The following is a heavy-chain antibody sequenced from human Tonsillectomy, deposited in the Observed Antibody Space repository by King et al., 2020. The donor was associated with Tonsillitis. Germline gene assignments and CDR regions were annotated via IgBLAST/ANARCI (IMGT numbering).Heavy chain of an antibody. CDR3: ARVGGGWGIDY. D-gene: IGHD3-16*01. V-gene: IGHV3-13*01. J-gene: IGHJ4*02. CDR2: IGTAGDT. Sequence: VQLVESGGGLVQPGGSLRLACAASGFTFSSYDMHWVRQATGKGLEWVSAIGTAGDTYYPGAVKGGFTISSENAKNSLYLQMNSLGAGDTAVYYWARVGGGWGIDYWGQGTLVTVSS. CDR1: GFTFSSYD.